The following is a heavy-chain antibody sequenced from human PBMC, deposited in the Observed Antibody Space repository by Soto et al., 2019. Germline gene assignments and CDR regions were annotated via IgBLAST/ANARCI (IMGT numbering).Heavy chain of an antibody. CDR2: ISGSGGST. J-gene: IGHJ5*02. Sequence: EVQLLESGGGLVQPGGSLRLSCAASGFTFSSYAMSWVRQAPGKGLEWVSAISGSGGSTYYADSVKGRFTISRDNSKNTLYLQMNSVRAEDTAVYYCAKLSSITMVRKYNWFDPWGQGNLVTGSS. CDR3: AKLSSITMVRKYNWFDP. V-gene: IGHV3-23*01. D-gene: IGHD3-10*01. CDR1: GFTFSSYA.